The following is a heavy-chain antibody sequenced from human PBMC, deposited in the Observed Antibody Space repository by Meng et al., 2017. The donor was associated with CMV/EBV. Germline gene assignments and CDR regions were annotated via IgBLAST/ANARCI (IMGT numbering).Heavy chain of an antibody. Sequence: GESLKISCAASGFTFSSYEMNWVRQAPGKGLEWVAVISYDGSNKYYADSVKGRFTISRDNAKNSLYLQMNSLRAEDTAVYYCASRAYCGGDCFDAFDIWGQGTMVTVSS. D-gene: IGHD2-21*01. V-gene: IGHV3-30-3*01. CDR2: ISYDGSNK. J-gene: IGHJ3*02. CDR3: ASRAYCGGDCFDAFDI. CDR1: GFTFSSYE.